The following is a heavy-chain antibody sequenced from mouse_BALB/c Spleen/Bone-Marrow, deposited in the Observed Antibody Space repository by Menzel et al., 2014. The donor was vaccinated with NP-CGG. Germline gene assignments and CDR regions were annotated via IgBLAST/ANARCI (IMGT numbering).Heavy chain of an antibody. CDR1: GFNIKDTY. Sequence: EVKVVESGAELVKPGASVKLSCTASGFNIKDTYMYWVKLRPEQGLEWIGKVDPANGNTKYDPKFQGKATITADTSSNTAYLQLSSLTSEDTAVYYCAVYDGYAMDYWGQGTSVTVSS. J-gene: IGHJ4*01. CDR3: AVYDGYAMDY. D-gene: IGHD2-3*01. CDR2: VDPANGNT. V-gene: IGHV14-3*02.